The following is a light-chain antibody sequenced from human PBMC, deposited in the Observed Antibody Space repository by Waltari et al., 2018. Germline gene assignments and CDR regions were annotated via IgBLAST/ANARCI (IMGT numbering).Light chain of an antibody. CDR1: QGVLNSSNNKNY. Sequence: DIVMTQSPDSLAVSLGERATINCKSSQGVLNSSNNKNYLAWYKQKAGQPPKLLIYWSSIRESGVPDRFSGSGSGTDFTLTITGLQAEDVAVYYCQQYYSAPLTFGGGTKVEIK. CDR2: WSS. J-gene: IGKJ4*01. CDR3: QQYYSAPLT. V-gene: IGKV4-1*01.